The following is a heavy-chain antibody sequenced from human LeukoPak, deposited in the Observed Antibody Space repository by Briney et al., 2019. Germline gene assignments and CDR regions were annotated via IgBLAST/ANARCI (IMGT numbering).Heavy chain of an antibody. CDR1: GGTFSSSI. Sequence: SVKVSCKASGGTFSSSIISWVRQAPGQGLEWMGGIIPIFGTANYAQKFQGRVTITADESTSTAYMELSSLRSEDTAVYYCALLSGWYYYYYGMDVWGQGTTVTVSS. CDR2: IIPIFGTA. J-gene: IGHJ6*02. V-gene: IGHV1-69*13. D-gene: IGHD6-19*01. CDR3: ALLSGWYYYYYGMDV.